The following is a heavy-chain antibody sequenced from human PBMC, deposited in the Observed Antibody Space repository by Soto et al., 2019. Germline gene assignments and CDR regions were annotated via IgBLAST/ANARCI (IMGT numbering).Heavy chain of an antibody. Sequence: ALEILSLTCTVSGGSISSGGCYWSWIRQPPGKGLEWIGYIYYSGSTYYNPSLKSRVTISVDTSKNQFSLKLSSVTAADTAVYYCAREVYDEVASTNQPFDYWGQGTLVTVS. J-gene: IGHJ4*02. CDR1: GGSISSGGCY. CDR3: AREVYDEVASTNQPFDY. CDR2: IYYSGST. D-gene: IGHD5-12*01. V-gene: IGHV4-30-4*01.